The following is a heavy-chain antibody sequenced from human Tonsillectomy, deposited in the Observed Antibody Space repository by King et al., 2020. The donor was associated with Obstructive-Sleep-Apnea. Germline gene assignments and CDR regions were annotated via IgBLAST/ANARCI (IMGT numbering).Heavy chain of an antibody. CDR2: IYPGDSDT. Sequence: VQLVQSGAEVKKPGESLRISCQGSGYSFSGYWIGWVRQMPGKGLEWMGIIYPGDSDTRYSPSFQGQVTISADKSISTAYLQWSSLKASDTAMYFCARSNSPHHSAFYYYAMDVWGQGTTVTVSS. CDR1: GYSFSGYW. D-gene: IGHD2/OR15-2a*01. V-gene: IGHV5-51*01. J-gene: IGHJ6*02. CDR3: ARSNSPHHSAFYYYAMDV.